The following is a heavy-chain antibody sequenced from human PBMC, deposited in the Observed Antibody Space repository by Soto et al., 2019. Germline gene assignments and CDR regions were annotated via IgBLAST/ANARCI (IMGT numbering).Heavy chain of an antibody. CDR2: INPDTGGT. V-gene: IGHV1-2*02. J-gene: IGHJ4*02. D-gene: IGHD5-12*01. CDR1: GYTFTGYY. CDR3: ARDINGYDPDY. Sequence: ASVKVSCKASGYTFTGYYIHWVRQAPGQGLEWMGWINPDTGGTNYAQKFQGRVTMTRDTSVATAYMDLSRLTFDDTALYYCARDINGYDPDYWGQGTPVTV.